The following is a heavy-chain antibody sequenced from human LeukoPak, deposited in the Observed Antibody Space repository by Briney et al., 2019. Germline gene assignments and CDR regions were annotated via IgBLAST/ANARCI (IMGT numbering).Heavy chain of an antibody. Sequence: PSQTLSLTCTVSGGSISSGDYYWSWIRQPPGKGLEWIGYIYYSGSTYYNPSLKSRVTISVDTSKNQFSLKLSSVTAADTAVYYFARYSDYWSGGSCPYFLADYWGQGTLVTVSS. CDR3: ARYSDYWSGGSCPYFLADY. CDR2: IYYSGST. CDR1: GGSISSGDYY. V-gene: IGHV4-30-4*01. J-gene: IGHJ4*02. D-gene: IGHD2-15*01.